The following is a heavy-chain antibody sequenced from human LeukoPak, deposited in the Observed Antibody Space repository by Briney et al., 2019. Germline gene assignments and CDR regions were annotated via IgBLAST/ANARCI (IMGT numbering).Heavy chain of an antibody. CDR1: GGSFNTYA. CDR3: ASRRFGDLLFDY. Sequence: GASVKVSCRPSGGSFNTYAINWVRQAPGQGLEWMGALILMFGTSHYAQNFQGRVTITADESTNTVYMELSSLRSEDTAMYYCASRRFGDLLFDYWGQGTLVTVSS. J-gene: IGHJ4*02. V-gene: IGHV1-69*13. CDR2: LILMFGTS. D-gene: IGHD3-10*01.